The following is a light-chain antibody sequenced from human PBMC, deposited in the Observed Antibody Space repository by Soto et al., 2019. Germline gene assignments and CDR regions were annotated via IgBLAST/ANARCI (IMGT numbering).Light chain of an antibody. CDR2: GAS. CDR3: QQCGSSST. CDR1: QSVSSN. J-gene: IGKJ5*01. Sequence: EIVMTQSPATLSVSPGERATLSCRASQSVSSNLAWYQQKPGQAPRLLIYGASTRATGIPARFSGSGSGTGFTLTISRLEPEDFAVYYCQQCGSSSTFGQGTRLEIK. V-gene: IGKV3-15*01.